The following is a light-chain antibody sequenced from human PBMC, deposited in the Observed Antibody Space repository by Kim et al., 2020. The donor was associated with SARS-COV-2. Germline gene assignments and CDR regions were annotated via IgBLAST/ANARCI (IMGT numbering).Light chain of an antibody. Sequence: DIQMTQSPSSLSASVGDRVTITCRASQSISSYLNWYQQKPGKAPKLLIYGASSLQSGVPSRFSGSGSGTDFTLTISSLQPEDFATYYCQQGYSTPLTFGGGTKVEIK. CDR3: QQGYSTPLT. CDR1: QSISSY. V-gene: IGKV1-39*01. J-gene: IGKJ4*01. CDR2: GAS.